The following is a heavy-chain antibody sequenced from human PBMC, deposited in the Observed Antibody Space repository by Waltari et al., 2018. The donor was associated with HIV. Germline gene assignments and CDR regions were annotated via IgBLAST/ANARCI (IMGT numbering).Heavy chain of an antibody. V-gene: IGHV4-39*01. CDR3: ARHPPPPLYFFDD. J-gene: IGHJ4*02. CDR1: GGFISTTTYY. Sequence: QLHLQESGSGLVKPSETLSLTCSVSGGFISTTTYYWAWIRQSPGKDLEWIGSIYFSGSTFYNPSLKSRATISVDTSKNQFSLKLASMTATDTAVFYCARHPPPPLYFFDDWGQGTLVTVSS. CDR2: IYFSGST.